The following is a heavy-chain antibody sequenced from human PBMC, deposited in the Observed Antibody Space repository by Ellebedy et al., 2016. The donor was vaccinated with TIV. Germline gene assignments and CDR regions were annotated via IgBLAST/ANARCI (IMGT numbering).Heavy chain of an antibody. V-gene: IGHV1-24*01. D-gene: IGHD6-13*01. CDR1: GYTLTELS. CDR3: ATRRDLLVHNWFDP. CDR2: FDPEDGET. J-gene: IGHJ5*02. Sequence: AVSVKVSCKVSGYTLTELSMHWVRQAPGKGLEWIGGFDPEDGETIYAQIFQGRVTMTEDTSTDTAYMELSSLRTEDTAVYYCATRRDLLVHNWFDPWGQGTLVTVSS.